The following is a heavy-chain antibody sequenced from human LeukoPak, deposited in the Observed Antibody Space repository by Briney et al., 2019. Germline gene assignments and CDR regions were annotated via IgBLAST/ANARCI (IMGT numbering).Heavy chain of an antibody. CDR1: GASISSSSYY. D-gene: IGHD5-24*01. V-gene: IGHV4-39*01. CDR2: IYYSGST. CDR3: ASHLVEMATISYFLH. J-gene: IGHJ1*01. Sequence: PSETLSLTCTVSGASISSSSYYWGCLRQPPGKGLEGIVSIYYSGSTYYNPSLKSRATMSVDTSKNQFSLKLSSVTAADTAVYYCASHLVEMATISYFLHWGQGTLVTVFS.